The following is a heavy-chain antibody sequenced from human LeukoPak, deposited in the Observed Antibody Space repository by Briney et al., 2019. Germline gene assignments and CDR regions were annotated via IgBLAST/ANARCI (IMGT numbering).Heavy chain of an antibody. CDR3: ARVRFLEWFFDAFDI. CDR2: INPNSGGT. V-gene: IGHV1-2*02. CDR1: GYTFTGYY. J-gene: IGHJ3*02. Sequence: ASVKVSCKASGYTFTGYYMHWVRQAPGQGLEWMRWINPNSGGTNYAQKFQGRVTMTRDTSISTAYMELSRLRSDDTAVYYCARVRFLEWFFDAFDIWGQGTMVTVSS. D-gene: IGHD3-3*01.